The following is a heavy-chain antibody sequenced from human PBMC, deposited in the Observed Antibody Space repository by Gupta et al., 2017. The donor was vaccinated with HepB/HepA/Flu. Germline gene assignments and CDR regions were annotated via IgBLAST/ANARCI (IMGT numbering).Heavy chain of an antibody. J-gene: IGHJ4*02. CDR3: AGRSILATGYDY. V-gene: IGHV3-23*04. CDR2: ISKAASTTYYT. D-gene: IGHD3-9*01. Sequence: EVQLVESGGGLIQPGGSLRLSCAGSGFPSSKYALYWVRQAPGKGLEWVSVISKAASTTYYTYYADSVRGRFTISRDSSKNTLYLDMNSLRVEDTAVYYCAGRSILATGYDYWGQGTLVTVSS. CDR1: GFPSSKYA.